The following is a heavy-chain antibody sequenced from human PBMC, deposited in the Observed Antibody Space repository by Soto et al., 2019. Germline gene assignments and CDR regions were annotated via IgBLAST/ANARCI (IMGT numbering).Heavy chain of an antibody. V-gene: IGHV1-18*04. D-gene: IGHD3-22*01. CDR1: GYTFTSYG. Sequence: ASVKVSCKASGYTFTSYGISWVRQAPGQGLEWMGWISAYNGNTNYAQKLQGRVTMTTDTSTSTAYMELRSLRSDDTAVYYCARDATRITMIVVVPPLDYWGQGALVTVPQ. CDR2: ISAYNGNT. J-gene: IGHJ4*02. CDR3: ARDATRITMIVVVPPLDY.